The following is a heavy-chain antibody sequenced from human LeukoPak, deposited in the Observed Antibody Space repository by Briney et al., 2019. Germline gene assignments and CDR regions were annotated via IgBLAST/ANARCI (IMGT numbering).Heavy chain of an antibody. J-gene: IGHJ6*03. D-gene: IGHD6-13*01. CDR1: GGSISSSSYY. V-gene: IGHV4-39*07. CDR2: IYYSGST. CDR3: ARVVSPAYSSSCYYYYYMDV. Sequence: SETLSLTCTVSGGSISSSSYYWGWIRQPPGKGLEWIGSIYYSGSTYYNPSLKSRVTISVDTSKNQFSLKLSSVTAADPAVYYCARVVSPAYSSSCYYYYYMDVWGKGTTVTVSS.